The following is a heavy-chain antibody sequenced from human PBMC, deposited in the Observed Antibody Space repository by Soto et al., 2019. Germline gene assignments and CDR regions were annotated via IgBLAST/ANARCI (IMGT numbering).Heavy chain of an antibody. Sequence: ASVKVSCKASGYTFTSYGISCVRQAPGQVLEWMGWISAYNGNTSYAQKLQGRVTMTTDTSTSTAYMELRSLRSDDTAVYYCARDGVVPDYGMDVWGQGTTVTVSS. CDR1: GYTFTSYG. CDR3: ARDGVVPDYGMDV. V-gene: IGHV1-18*01. CDR2: ISAYNGNT. D-gene: IGHD2-2*01. J-gene: IGHJ6*02.